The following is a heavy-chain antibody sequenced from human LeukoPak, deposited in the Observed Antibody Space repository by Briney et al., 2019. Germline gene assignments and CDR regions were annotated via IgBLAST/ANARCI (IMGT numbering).Heavy chain of an antibody. J-gene: IGHJ6*02. CDR3: ARGVYYDILTGSYYYGMDV. CDR2: IYYSGST. Sequence: SETLSLTCTVSGGSISSYYRSWIRQPPGKGLEWIGYIYYSGSTNYNPSLKSRVTISVDTSKNQFSLKLSSVTAADTAVYYCARGVYYDILTGSYYYGMDVWGQGTTVTVSS. D-gene: IGHD3-9*01. V-gene: IGHV4-59*08. CDR1: GGSISSYY.